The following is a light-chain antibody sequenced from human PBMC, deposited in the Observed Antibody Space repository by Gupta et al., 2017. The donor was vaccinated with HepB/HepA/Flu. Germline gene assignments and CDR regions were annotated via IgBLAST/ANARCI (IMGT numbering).Light chain of an antibody. J-gene: IGLJ2*01. Sequence: SYELTQPPSVSVSPGQTASVTCSGDKLGDKYACWYQQKPGQSPVVVIYQDSKRPSGIPKRFSGSNSGNTATLTISGTQAMDEADYYCQAWDSSTHVAFGGGTKLTVL. CDR2: QDS. CDR3: QAWDSSTHVA. V-gene: IGLV3-1*01. CDR1: KLGDKY.